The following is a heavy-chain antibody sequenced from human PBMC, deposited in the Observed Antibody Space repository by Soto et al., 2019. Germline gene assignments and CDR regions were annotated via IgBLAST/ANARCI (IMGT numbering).Heavy chain of an antibody. CDR3: ARAEREYCSGGSCHADAFDI. J-gene: IGHJ3*02. V-gene: IGHV3-13*01. D-gene: IGHD2-15*01. Sequence: LRLSSAASGXTFSSYDMHWVRQATGKGLEWVSAIGTAGDTYYPGSVKGRFTIARENAKNSLYLQMNSLRAGDTAVYYCARAEREYCSGGSCHADAFDIWGQGTTVTVSS. CDR2: IGTAGDT. CDR1: GXTFSSYD.